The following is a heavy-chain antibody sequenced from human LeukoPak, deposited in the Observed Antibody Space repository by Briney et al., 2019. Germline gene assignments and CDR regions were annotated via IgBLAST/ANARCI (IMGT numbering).Heavy chain of an antibody. CDR2: IYYSGST. J-gene: IGHJ4*02. V-gene: IGHV4-59*12. D-gene: IGHD3-9*01. Sequence: SETLSLTCTVSGGSISSYYWSWIRQPPGKGLEWIGYIYYSGSTNYNPSLKSRVTISVDTSKNQFSLKLSSVTAADTAVYYCARGVDDILTGYYFRDYWGQGTLVTVSS. CDR1: GGSISSYY. CDR3: ARGVDDILTGYYFRDY.